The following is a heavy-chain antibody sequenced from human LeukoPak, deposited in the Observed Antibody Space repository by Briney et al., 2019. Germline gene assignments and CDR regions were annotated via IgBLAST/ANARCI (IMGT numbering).Heavy chain of an antibody. CDR3: ARQGDNYGFDAFDI. Sequence: SETLSLTCTVSGGSISSYYWSWIRQPPGKGLEWIGYIYYSGSTNYNPSLKSRVTISVDTSKNQFSLKLSSVTAADTAVYYCARQGDNYGFDAFDIWGQGTMVTVSS. V-gene: IGHV4-59*08. CDR2: IYYSGST. CDR1: GGSISSYY. J-gene: IGHJ3*02. D-gene: IGHD5-18*01.